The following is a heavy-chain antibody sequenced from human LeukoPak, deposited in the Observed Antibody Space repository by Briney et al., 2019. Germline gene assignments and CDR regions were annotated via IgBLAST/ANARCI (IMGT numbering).Heavy chain of an antibody. Sequence: PSETLSLTCTVSGGSISSGGDYWSLIRQHPGKGREWIGYIYYTGTTYYNPSLKSRITISVDTSKNQFSLNLSSMTAADTAVYYSARAAWRGSNSRDAFDIWGQGTVVTVSS. CDR2: IYYTGTT. V-gene: IGHV4-31*03. D-gene: IGHD4/OR15-4a*01. J-gene: IGHJ3*02. CDR1: GGSISSGGDY. CDR3: ARAAWRGSNSRDAFDI.